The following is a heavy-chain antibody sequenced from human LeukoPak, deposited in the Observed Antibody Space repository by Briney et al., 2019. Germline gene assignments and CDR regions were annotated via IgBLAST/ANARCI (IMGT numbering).Heavy chain of an antibody. CDR3: ARHLTDYCDSSGYYADY. D-gene: IGHD3-22*01. Sequence: GESLKISCKGSGNSFTNYWIGWVRQMPGKGLEWMGIIYPGDSDPRYSPSFQGQVTISADKSITTAYLQWSSLKASDTAMYYCARHLTDYCDSSGYYADYWGQGTLVTVSS. J-gene: IGHJ4*02. V-gene: IGHV5-51*01. CDR2: IYPGDSDP. CDR1: GNSFTNYW.